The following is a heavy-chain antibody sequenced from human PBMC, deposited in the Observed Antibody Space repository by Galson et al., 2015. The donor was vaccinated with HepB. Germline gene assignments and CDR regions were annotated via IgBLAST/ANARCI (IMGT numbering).Heavy chain of an antibody. D-gene: IGHD3-22*01. J-gene: IGHJ1*01. CDR3: ARVRRSGYYFSSYFQH. CDR2: IIPIFGTA. V-gene: IGHV1-69*13. CDR1: GGTFSSYA. Sequence: SVKVSCKASGGTFSSYAISWVRQAPGQGLEWMGGIIPIFGTANYAQKFQGRVTITADESTSTAYMELSSLRSEDTAVYYCARVRRSGYYFSSYFQHWGQGTLVTVSS.